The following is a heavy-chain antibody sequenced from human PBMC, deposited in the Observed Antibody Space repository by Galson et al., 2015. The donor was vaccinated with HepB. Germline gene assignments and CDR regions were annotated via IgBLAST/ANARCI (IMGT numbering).Heavy chain of an antibody. Sequence: SVKVSCKASGGTFRDYGISWVRQAPGQGLEWMGGIIPIFRSAKYAQRFQGRVTITVDASGTTAYLELRSLRSEDTAIYYCATCGGNCYSPDSWGQGTLVTVSS. V-gene: IGHV1-69*13. J-gene: IGHJ4*02. D-gene: IGHD2-21*01. CDR3: ATCGGNCYSPDS. CDR2: IIPIFRSA. CDR1: GGTFRDYG.